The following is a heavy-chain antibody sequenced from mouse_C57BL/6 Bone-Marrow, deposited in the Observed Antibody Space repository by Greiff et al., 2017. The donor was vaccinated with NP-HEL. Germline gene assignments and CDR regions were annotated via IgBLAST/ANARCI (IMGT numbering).Heavy chain of an antibody. CDR3: ARGVRQLAY. V-gene: IGHV1-69*01. CDR1: GYTFTSYW. D-gene: IGHD3-2*01. J-gene: IGHJ2*01. Sequence: QVQLQQPGAELVMPGASVKLSCKASGYTFTSYWMHWVKPRPGQGLEWIGEIDPSDSYTNYNQKFKGKSTLTVDKSSSTAYMQLSSLTSEDSAVYYCARGVRQLAYWGQGTTLTVSS. CDR2: IDPSDSYT.